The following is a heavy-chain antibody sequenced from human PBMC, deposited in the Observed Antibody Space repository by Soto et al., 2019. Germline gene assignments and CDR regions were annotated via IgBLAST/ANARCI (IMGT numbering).Heavy chain of an antibody. CDR2: IYHSGST. J-gene: IGHJ4*02. CDR3: ARILGYCSSTSCLTFDY. D-gene: IGHD2-2*01. V-gene: IGHV4-4*02. CDR1: GGSISSSNW. Sequence: PSETLSLTCAVSGGSISSSNWWSCVRQPPGKGLEWIGEIYHSGSTNYNPSLKSRVTISVDKSKNQFSLKLSSVTAADTAVYYCARILGYCSSTSCLTFDYWGQGTLVTVSS.